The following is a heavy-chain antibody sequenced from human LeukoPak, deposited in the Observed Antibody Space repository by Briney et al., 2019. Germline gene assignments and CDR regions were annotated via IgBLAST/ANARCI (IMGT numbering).Heavy chain of an antibody. CDR3: ARDYSSGWLFDL. V-gene: IGHV3-30*02. J-gene: IGHJ2*01. CDR2: IRSDATNK. Sequence: PGGSLRLSCAASGFTFSSYGMHWVRQAPGKGLEWVAFIRSDATNKYYGDSVNGRFTIFRDNPKNTLYLQMNRLRAEDTAVYYCARDYSSGWLFDLWGRGTLVTVSS. D-gene: IGHD6-19*01. CDR1: GFTFSSYG.